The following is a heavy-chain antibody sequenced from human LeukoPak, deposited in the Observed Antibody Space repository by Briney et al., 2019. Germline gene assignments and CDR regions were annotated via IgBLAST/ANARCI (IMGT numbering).Heavy chain of an antibody. J-gene: IGHJ4*02. CDR3: ARGDYYDSNFDY. CDR2: IYYSGST. CDR1: GVSISSYY. Sequence: PSETLSLTCTVSGVSISSYYWSWIRQPPGKGLEWIGYIYYSGSTIYNPSLKSRVTISVDTSKNQFSLKLSSVTAADTAVYYCARGDYYDSNFDYWGQGTLVTVSS. V-gene: IGHV4-59*01. D-gene: IGHD3-22*01.